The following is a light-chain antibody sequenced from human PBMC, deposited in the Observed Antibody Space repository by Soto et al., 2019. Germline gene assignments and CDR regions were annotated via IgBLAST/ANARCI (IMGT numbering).Light chain of an antibody. Sequence: EIVLTQSPATLSLSPGERATLSCRASQSVSRYLAWYQQKPGQAPRLLIYDASNTATGIPARFSGSGSGTDFTRTMSNLEPEDIAVYYCQQRTNSEITFGPGTKMDIK. CDR3: QQRTNSEIT. J-gene: IGKJ3*01. CDR1: QSVSRY. CDR2: DAS. V-gene: IGKV3-11*01.